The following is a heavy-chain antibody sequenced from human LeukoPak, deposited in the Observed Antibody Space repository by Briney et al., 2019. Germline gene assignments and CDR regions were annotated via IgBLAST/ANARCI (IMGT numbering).Heavy chain of an antibody. CDR3: ASGSLGDGYGVGDYYQYMDV. D-gene: IGHD5-24*01. V-gene: IGHV1-69*05. CDR1: GGTFNSYA. CDR2: IMPLFGTA. J-gene: IGHJ6*03. Sequence: ASVTVSRKASGGTFNSYAISWVRQAPGQGLEWMGGIMPLFGTANYAQEFQGRVTFTTDESASTAYMEVSSLRSEDTAVYYCASGSLGDGYGVGDYYQYMDVWGKGTTVTVSS.